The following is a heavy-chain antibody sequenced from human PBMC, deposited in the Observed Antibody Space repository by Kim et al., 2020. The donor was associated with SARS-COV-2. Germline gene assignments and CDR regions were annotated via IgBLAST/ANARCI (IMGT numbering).Heavy chain of an antibody. J-gene: IGHJ4*02. CDR2: ISYDGSNK. CDR1: GFTFSSYG. Sequence: GGSLRLSCAASGFTFSSYGMHWVRQAPGKGLEWVAVISYDGSNKYYADSVKGRFTISRDNSKNTLYLQMNSLRAEDTAVYYCAKGGRGVLLWFGELLGFDYWGQGTLVTVSS. CDR3: AKGGRGVLLWFGELLGFDY. D-gene: IGHD3-10*01. V-gene: IGHV3-30*18.